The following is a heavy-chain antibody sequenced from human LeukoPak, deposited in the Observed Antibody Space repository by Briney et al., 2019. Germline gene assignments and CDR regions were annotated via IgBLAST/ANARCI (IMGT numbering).Heavy chain of an antibody. V-gene: IGHV4-39*01. CDR3: ARHLASTGYYTYYYYYYMDV. Sequence: SETLSLTCTVSGGSISSSSYYWGWIRQPPGKGLEWIGSIYYSGSTYYNPSLKSRVTISVDTSKNQFSLKLSSVTAADTAVYYCARHLASTGYYTYYYYYYMDVWGKGTTVTISS. D-gene: IGHD3/OR15-3a*01. CDR1: GGSISSSSYY. CDR2: IYYSGST. J-gene: IGHJ6*03.